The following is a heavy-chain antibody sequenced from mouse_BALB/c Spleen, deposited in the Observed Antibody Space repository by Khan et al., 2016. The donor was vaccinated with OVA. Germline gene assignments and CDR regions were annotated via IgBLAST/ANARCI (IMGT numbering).Heavy chain of an antibody. V-gene: IGHV9-3-1*01. CDR1: GYTFTNYG. J-gene: IGHJ4*01. CDR2: INTNTGEP. D-gene: IGHD2-10*01. CDR3: ETPTYFSEGMVN. Sequence: QIQLVQSGPELKKPGETVKISCKASGYTFTNYGLNWVKQAPGKGLQWMGWINTNTGEPTYAVDFKGRFAFSLETSASTAYLQINNLKNQDPGTYSCETPTYFSEGMVNWGQGTTVTVSS.